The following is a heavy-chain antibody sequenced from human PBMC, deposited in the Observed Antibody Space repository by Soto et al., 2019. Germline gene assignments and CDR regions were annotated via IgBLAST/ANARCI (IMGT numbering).Heavy chain of an antibody. CDR3: ARDGVAAFDI. D-gene: IGHD2-15*01. CDR1: GFTFSSYA. Sequence: GGSLRLSCAASGFTFSSYAMHWVRQAPGKGLEWVAVISYDGSNKYYADSVKGRFTISRDNSKNTLYLQMNSLRAEDTAVYYCARDGVAAFDIWGQGTMVTVSS. J-gene: IGHJ3*02. V-gene: IGHV3-30-3*01. CDR2: ISYDGSNK.